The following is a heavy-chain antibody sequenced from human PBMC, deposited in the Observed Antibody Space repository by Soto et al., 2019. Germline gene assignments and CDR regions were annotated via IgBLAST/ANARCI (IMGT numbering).Heavy chain of an antibody. V-gene: IGHV3-30-3*01. CDR1: GFAFSSYA. J-gene: IGHJ4*02. Sequence: QVQLVESGGDVVQPGRSLRLSCAASGFAFSSYAMHWVRQAPGKGLEWVAVISYNGDTTYYAESVKGRFTSSRDNSRNALYLHRNKLSAEDTAVYYCARDQIPGPRDYCDYWGQGTLVTVSS. CDR3: ARDQIPGPRDYCDY. CDR2: ISYNGDTT.